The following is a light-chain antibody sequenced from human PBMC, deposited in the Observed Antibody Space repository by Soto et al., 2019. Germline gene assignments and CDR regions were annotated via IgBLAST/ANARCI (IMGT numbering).Light chain of an antibody. V-gene: IGLV2-23*02. CDR3: CSFADFTYV. J-gene: IGLJ1*01. CDR1: SSDIGSYDL. CDR2: EVT. Sequence: QSVLTQPASVSGSPGQSITISCTGTSSDIGSYDLVSWYQQHTGTAPKLIIYEVTKRPSGVSTRFSGSKSGNTASLTISGLQAVDEADYYCCSFADFTYVFGTGNKVTV.